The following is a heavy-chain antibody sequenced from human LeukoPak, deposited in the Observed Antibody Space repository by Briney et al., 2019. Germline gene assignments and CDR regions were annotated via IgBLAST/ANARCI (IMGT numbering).Heavy chain of an antibody. Sequence: ASVKVSCKASGYTFTSYYMHWVRQAPGQGLEWMGIINPSGGSTSYAQKFQGRVTMTRDMSTSTVYMELSSLRSEDTAVYYCARLSRRMHLLPGRGSRADHYYYYMDVWGKGTTVTVSS. V-gene: IGHV1-46*01. CDR3: ARLSRRMHLLPGRGSRADHYYYYMDV. CDR1: GYTFTSYY. J-gene: IGHJ6*03. D-gene: IGHD2/OR15-2a*01. CDR2: INPSGGST.